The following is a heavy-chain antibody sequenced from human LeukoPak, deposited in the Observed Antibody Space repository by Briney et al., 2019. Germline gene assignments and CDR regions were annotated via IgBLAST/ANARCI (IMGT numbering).Heavy chain of an antibody. J-gene: IGHJ4*02. D-gene: IGHD6-6*01. V-gene: IGHV4-39*07. CDR1: GASISSNSYY. CDR2: INHSGST. Sequence: PSETLSLTCTVSGASISSNSYYWGWIRQPPGKGLEWIGEINHSGSTNYNPSLKSRVTISVDTSKNQFSLKLSSVTAADTAVYYCARAGSSSSPRGDYWGQGTLITVSS. CDR3: ARAGSSSSPRGDY.